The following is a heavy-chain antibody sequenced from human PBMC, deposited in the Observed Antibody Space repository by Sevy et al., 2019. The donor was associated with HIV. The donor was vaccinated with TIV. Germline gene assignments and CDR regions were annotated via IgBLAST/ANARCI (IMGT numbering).Heavy chain of an antibody. Sequence: GGSLRLSCAASGFNFTVYRMTWGRQAPGKGLEWVAEIMPDEREKNYVDSVKGRFTISRDNAKKSLYLQMNSLRVEDTAVYYCVKGGRFDNWGQGTLVTVSS. V-gene: IGHV3-7*01. CDR3: VKGGRFDN. J-gene: IGHJ5*02. D-gene: IGHD2-15*01. CDR1: GFNFTVYR. CDR2: IMPDEREK.